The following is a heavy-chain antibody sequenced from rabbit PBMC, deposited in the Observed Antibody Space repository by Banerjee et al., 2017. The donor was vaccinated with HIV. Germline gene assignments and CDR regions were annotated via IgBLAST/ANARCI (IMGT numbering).Heavy chain of an antibody. CDR1: GFSFSSSYW. Sequence: QEQLEESGGDLVKPEGSLTLTCTASGFSFSSSYWICWVRQAPGKGLEWIACICTGSSGSTYYASWAKGRFTVSKTSSTTVTLQMTSLTAADTATYFCASSSGGYYMGDWLDLWGQGTLVTVS. CDR2: ICTGSSGST. J-gene: IGHJ5*01. CDR3: ASSSGGYYMGDWLDL. D-gene: IGHD1-1*01. V-gene: IGHV1S45*01.